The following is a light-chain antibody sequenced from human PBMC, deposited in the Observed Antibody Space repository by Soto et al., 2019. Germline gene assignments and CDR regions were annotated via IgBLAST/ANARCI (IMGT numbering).Light chain of an antibody. CDR3: QQSAGT. J-gene: IGKJ1*01. CDR2: GAS. Sequence: EVVMTQSPATLSVSPGERATLSCRASQSVSSNLAWYQQKPGQAPRLLIYGASTRATGIPARFSGSGSGTEFTLTISSLQSEDFAVYDCQQSAGTFGQGTKVEIK. V-gene: IGKV3-15*01. CDR1: QSVSSN.